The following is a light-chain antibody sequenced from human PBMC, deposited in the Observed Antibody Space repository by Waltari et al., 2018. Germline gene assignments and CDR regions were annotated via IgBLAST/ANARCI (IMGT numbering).Light chain of an antibody. CDR1: QDISNY. CDR2: DAS. CDR3: QQYDNLSLT. Sequence: DIQMTQSPSSLSASVGDRVPLTCQASQDISNYLTWYQQKPGKAPKLLIDDASNLETGVPSRFSGSGSGTDFTFTISSPQPEDIATYYCQQYDNLSLTFGGGTKVEIK. J-gene: IGKJ4*01. V-gene: IGKV1-33*01.